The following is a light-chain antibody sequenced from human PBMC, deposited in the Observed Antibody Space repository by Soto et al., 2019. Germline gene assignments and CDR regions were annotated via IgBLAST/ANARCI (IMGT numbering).Light chain of an antibody. CDR1: QSVLHNSNNKNY. Sequence: DIVMTQSPDSLAVSLGERATINCKSSQSVLHNSNNKNYLAWYQQRPGQPPKLLIYWASTRESGVSDRFSGSGSETDFTLTISRLQAEDVAVYFCQQYYDIPRTFGQGTKVDIK. V-gene: IGKV4-1*01. J-gene: IGKJ1*01. CDR3: QQYYDIPRT. CDR2: WAS.